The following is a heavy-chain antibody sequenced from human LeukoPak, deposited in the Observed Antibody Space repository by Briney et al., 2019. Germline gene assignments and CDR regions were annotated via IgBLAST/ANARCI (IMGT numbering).Heavy chain of an antibody. J-gene: IGHJ5*02. V-gene: IGHV1-18*04. CDR3: ARDLGYCNNNRCYRNWFDP. D-gene: IGHD2-2*03. CDR2: ISTHNDHT. CDR1: GYTFTGYY. Sequence: ASVKDSCKASGYTFTGYYMYWVRQAPGQGLEWMGWISTHNDHTNYAQKFQGRVSMTTDTSASTAYMELRSLRSDDTAVYYCARDLGYCNNNRCYRNWFDPWGQGTLVTVSS.